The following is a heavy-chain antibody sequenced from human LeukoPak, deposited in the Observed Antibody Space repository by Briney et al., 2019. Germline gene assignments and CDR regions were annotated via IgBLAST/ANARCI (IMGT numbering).Heavy chain of an antibody. CDR2: ISAYNGDT. CDR3: ARDSALIIAPGGPDF. V-gene: IGHV1-18*01. J-gene: IGHJ4*02. D-gene: IGHD6-13*01. Sequence: GASVNVSCKASGYTFGSYGISWVRQAPGQGLEWVGWISAYNGDTRYAQHLQGRVTLTTDTSTGTDYMELKSLTSDDTALYYCARDSALIIAPGGPDFWGRGTLITVSS. CDR1: GYTFGSYG.